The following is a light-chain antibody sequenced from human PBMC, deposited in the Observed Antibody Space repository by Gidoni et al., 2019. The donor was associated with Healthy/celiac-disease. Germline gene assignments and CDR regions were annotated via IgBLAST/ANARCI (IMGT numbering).Light chain of an antibody. J-gene: IGLJ3*02. CDR2: GNS. V-gene: IGLV1-40*01. CDR1: SSNIGAGYD. CDR3: QSYDSSLSGSAV. Sequence: QSVLTPPPSVSAAPGQSVTISCTGSSSNIGAGYDVHWYQQLPGTAPKLLIYGNSNRPSGVPDRFSGSKSGTSASLAITGLQAEDEADYYCQSYDSSLSGSAVFGGGTKLTVL.